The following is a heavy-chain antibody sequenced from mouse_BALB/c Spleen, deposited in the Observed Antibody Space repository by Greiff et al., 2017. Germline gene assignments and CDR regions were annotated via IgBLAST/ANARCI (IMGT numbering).Heavy chain of an antibody. Sequence: QVQLQQSGPELVRPGVSVKISCKGSSYTFTDYAMHWVKQSHAKSLEWIGVISTYYGNTNYNQKFKGKATMTVDKSSSTAYMELARLTSEDSAVYYCARGSSGYEGAMDYWGQGTSVTVSS. D-gene: IGHD3-1*01. CDR2: ISTYYGNT. J-gene: IGHJ4*01. CDR1: SYTFTDYA. CDR3: ARGSSGYEGAMDY. V-gene: IGHV1-67*01.